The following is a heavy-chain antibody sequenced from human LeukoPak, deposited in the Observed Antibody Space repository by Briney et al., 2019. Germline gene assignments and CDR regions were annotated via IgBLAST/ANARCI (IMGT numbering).Heavy chain of an antibody. CDR1: GFTFNNYE. D-gene: IGHD1-26*01. J-gene: IGHJ3*01. V-gene: IGHV3-48*03. CDR3: ARDEALGLVGASDAFDL. Sequence: GGSLRLSCAASGFTFNNYEMNWVRQAPGKGLEWIACISGSGNTIYYADSVKGRFTISRDNARNSLYLHMDSLRAEDTAVYYCARDEALGLVGASDAFDLWGPGTMVTVSS. CDR2: ISGSGNTI.